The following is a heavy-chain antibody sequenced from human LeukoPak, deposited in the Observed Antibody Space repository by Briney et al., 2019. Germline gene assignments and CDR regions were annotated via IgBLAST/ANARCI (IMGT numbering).Heavy chain of an antibody. J-gene: IGHJ5*02. CDR3: ATEVTSYQRGYSYGYWFDP. Sequence: ASVKVSCKVSGYTLTELSMHWVRQAPGKGLEWMGGFDPEDGETIYAQKFQGRVTMTEDTSTDTAYMELCSLRSEDTAVYYCATEVTSYQRGYSYGYWFDPWGQGTLVTVSS. CDR2: FDPEDGET. CDR1: GYTLTELS. V-gene: IGHV1-24*01. D-gene: IGHD5-18*01.